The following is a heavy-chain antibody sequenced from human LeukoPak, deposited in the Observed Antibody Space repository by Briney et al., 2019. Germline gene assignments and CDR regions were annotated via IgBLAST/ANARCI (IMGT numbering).Heavy chain of an antibody. Sequence: KSGGSLRLSCAASGFTFSKYWMSWVRQAPGKGLEWVGRIKSKTDGETRDYAAPVKGRFTISRDDSKNTQYLQMNSLETEDTGVYYCTADEADAVVAFQHWGQGALVTVSS. CDR2: IKSKTDGETR. V-gene: IGHV3-15*01. CDR3: TADEADAVVAFQH. D-gene: IGHD2-15*01. CDR1: GFTFSKYW. J-gene: IGHJ1*01.